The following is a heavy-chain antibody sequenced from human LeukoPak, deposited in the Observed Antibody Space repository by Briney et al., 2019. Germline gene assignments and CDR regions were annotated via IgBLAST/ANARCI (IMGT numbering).Heavy chain of an antibody. V-gene: IGHV3-9*01. CDR3: ARGPYRTGYYGDD. D-gene: IGHD3/OR15-3a*01. CDR1: GFTFDDYA. J-gene: IGHJ4*02. Sequence: GRSLRLSCAASGFTFDDYAMHWVRQAPGKGLEWVSGISWNSGSIGYADSVKGRFTISRDNAKNSLYLQMNSLRAEDTALYYCARGPYRTGYYGDDWGQGTLVTVSS. CDR2: ISWNSGSI.